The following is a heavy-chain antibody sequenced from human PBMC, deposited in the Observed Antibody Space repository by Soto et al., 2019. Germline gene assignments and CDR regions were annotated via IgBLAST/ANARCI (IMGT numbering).Heavy chain of an antibody. V-gene: IGHV3-33*01. J-gene: IGHJ6*02. D-gene: IGHD3-10*01. Sequence: GGSLRLSCAASGFTFSSYGMHWVRQAPGKGLEWVAVIWYDGSNKYYADSVKGRFTISRDNSKNTLYLQMNSLRAEDTAVYYCARDRYYYGSGSYSSNYYYYYGMDVWGQGXTVTVYS. CDR2: IWYDGSNK. CDR1: GFTFSSYG. CDR3: ARDRYYYGSGSYSSNYYYYYGMDV.